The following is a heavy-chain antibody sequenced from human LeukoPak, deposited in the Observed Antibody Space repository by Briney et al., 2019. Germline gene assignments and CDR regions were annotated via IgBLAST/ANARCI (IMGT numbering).Heavy chain of an antibody. V-gene: IGHV1-18*01. CDR2: ISAYNGNT. J-gene: IGHJ4*02. Sequence: ASVKVSCKASGYTFTSYGISWVRQAPGQGLEWMGWISAYNGNTNYAQKFQGRVTITTDTSTSTAYMEVRSLRSDDTAVYYCARNYYDSGSYYNDYWGQGTLVTVSS. CDR3: ARNYYDSGSYYNDY. CDR1: GYTFTSYG. D-gene: IGHD3-10*01.